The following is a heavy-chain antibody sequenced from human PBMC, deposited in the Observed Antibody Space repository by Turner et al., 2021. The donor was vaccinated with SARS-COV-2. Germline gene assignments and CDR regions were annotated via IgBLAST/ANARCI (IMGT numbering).Heavy chain of an antibody. CDR2: INSDGSTT. CDR3: ARGLSGYSYGYDY. J-gene: IGHJ4*02. D-gene: IGHD5-18*01. V-gene: IGHV3-74*01. Sequence: EVQLVESGGGLVQPGGSLRRSCAASGFTFSTYWMHWVRQAPGKGLVWVSRINSDGSTTNYADSVKGRFTISRDNAKNTVYLQMNSLRAEDTAVYYCARGLSGYSYGYDYWGQGTLVTVSS. CDR1: GFTFSTYW.